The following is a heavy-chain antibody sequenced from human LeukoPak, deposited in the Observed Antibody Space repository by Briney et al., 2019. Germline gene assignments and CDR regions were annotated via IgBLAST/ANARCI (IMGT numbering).Heavy chain of an antibody. Sequence: SETLSLTCTVSGGSISSYYWSWIRQPPGKGLEWIGYIYYSGSTNYNPSLKSRVTISVDTSKNQFSLKLSSVTAADTAVYYCARVFSSWNSSYYYGMDVWGQGTTVTVSS. CDR1: GGSISSYY. D-gene: IGHD6-13*01. V-gene: IGHV4-59*01. CDR3: ARVFSSWNSSYYYGMDV. CDR2: IYYSGST. J-gene: IGHJ6*02.